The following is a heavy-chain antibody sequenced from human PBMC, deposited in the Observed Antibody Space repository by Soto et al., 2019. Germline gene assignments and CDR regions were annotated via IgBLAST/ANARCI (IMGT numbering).Heavy chain of an antibody. J-gene: IGHJ3*02. CDR1: GGYISIYY. V-gene: IGHV4-59*08. D-gene: IGHD2-15*01. Sequence: SETLSLTCPDSGGYISIYYWSWIRQPPGKGLEWIGYIYYSGSTNYNHSLKSRVTVSVDTSKNQFSLKLCSVTAADTAVYYCARFSPLTPGVVAFDIWGQGTMVTVSS. CDR3: ARFSPLTPGVVAFDI. CDR2: IYYSGST.